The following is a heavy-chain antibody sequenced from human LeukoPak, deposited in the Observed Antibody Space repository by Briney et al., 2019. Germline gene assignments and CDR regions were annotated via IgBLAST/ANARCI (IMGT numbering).Heavy chain of an antibody. CDR2: IHLSGRT. D-gene: IGHD2-8*01. V-gene: IGHV4-4*02. CDR3: SRENGAFSPFGY. Sequence: QVHLQESGPGLVQPSGTLSLTCGVSGGSITTTNWRSWVRQPPGQGLEWIGEIHLSGRTNYNPSLNSRVTLALDTSKNHLSLSLTSVTAADTAVYYCSRENGAFSPFGYWGQGTLVTVPS. CDR1: GGSITTTNW. J-gene: IGHJ4*02.